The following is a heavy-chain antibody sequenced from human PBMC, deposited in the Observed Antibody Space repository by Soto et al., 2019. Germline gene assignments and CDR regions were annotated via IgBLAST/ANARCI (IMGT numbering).Heavy chain of an antibody. V-gene: IGHV4-39*01. CDR3: ARQVGATGLFDP. D-gene: IGHD1-26*01. CDR1: GGSISSSSYY. Sequence: PSETLSLTCTVSGGSISSSSYYWGWIRQPPGKGLEWIGSIYYSGSTYYNPSLKSRVTISVDTSKNQFSLKLSSVTAADTAVYYCARQVGATGLFDPWGQGTLVTVSS. CDR2: IYYSGST. J-gene: IGHJ5*02.